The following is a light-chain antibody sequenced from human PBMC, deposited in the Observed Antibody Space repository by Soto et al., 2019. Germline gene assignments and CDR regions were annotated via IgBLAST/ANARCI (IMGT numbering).Light chain of an antibody. CDR2: GAS. CDR3: HQSYTALSIT. Sequence: DIQMTQSPSSLSASVGDRVTITCRASENMNRHLNWYQQQPGKAPKLLIYGASSLQNGVPSRFRGGGSGTDFTLIITNLQPEDFATYYCHQSYTALSITFGQGTRLEIK. CDR1: ENMNRH. J-gene: IGKJ5*01. V-gene: IGKV1-39*01.